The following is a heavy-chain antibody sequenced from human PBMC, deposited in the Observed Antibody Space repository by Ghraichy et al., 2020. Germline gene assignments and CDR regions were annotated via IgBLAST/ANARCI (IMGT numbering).Heavy chain of an antibody. D-gene: IGHD1-26*01. J-gene: IGHJ4*02. Sequence: GGSLRLSCAASGFTVSSNYMSWVRQAPGKGLEWVSVIYSGGSTYYADSMKGRFTISRDNSKNTLYLQMNSLRAEDTAVYYCARDRTRVGAHDYWGQGTLVTVSS. V-gene: IGHV3-66*01. CDR3: ARDRTRVGAHDY. CDR2: IYSGGST. CDR1: GFTVSSNY.